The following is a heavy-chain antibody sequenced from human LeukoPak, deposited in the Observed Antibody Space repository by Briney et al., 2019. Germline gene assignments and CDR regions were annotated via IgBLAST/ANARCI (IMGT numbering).Heavy chain of an antibody. V-gene: IGHV3-23*01. Sequence: GGSLRLSCAASGFTFSSYGMSWVRQAPGKGLGWVSAISGSGGSTYYADSVKGRFIISRDNSKNTLYLQMNSLRAEDTALYYCATQPPAGDIVATSYWGQGTLVTVSS. CDR1: GFTFSSYG. D-gene: IGHD5-12*01. CDR2: ISGSGGST. J-gene: IGHJ4*02. CDR3: ATQPPAGDIVATSY.